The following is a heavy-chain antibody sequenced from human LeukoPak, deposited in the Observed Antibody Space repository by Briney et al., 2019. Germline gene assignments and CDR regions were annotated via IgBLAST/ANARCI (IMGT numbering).Heavy chain of an antibody. D-gene: IGHD3-16*01. CDR2: ISFDGSNK. J-gene: IGHJ5*02. CDR1: GFTFSSYT. CDR3: AREELGSSLGFDP. V-gene: IGHV3-30-3*01. Sequence: GGSLRLSCVASGFTFSSYTIHWVRQPPGKGLEWVAVISFDGSNKYYADSVKGRFTISRDNSKNTLYLQMNSLRAEDTAVYYCAREELGSSLGFDPWGQGTLVTVSS.